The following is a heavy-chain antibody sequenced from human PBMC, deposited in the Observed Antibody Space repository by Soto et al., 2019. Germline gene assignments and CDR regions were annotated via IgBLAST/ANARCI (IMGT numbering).Heavy chain of an antibody. V-gene: IGHV4-39*02. CDR2: IYYSGST. CDR1: GGSISSSSYY. Sequence: PSETLSLTCTVSGGSISSSSYYWGWIRQPPGKGLEWIGSIYYSGSTYYNPSLKSRVTISVDTSKNQFSLKLSSVTAADTAVYYCAREVDTAMGHYYYYGMDVWGQGTTVTVSS. D-gene: IGHD5-18*01. J-gene: IGHJ6*02. CDR3: AREVDTAMGHYYYYGMDV.